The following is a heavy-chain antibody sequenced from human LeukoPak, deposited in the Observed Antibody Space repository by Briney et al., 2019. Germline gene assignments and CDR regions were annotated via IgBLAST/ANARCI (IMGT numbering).Heavy chain of an antibody. Sequence: GGSLRLSCAASGFTFSSYAMHWVRQAPGKGLEWVTVISYDGTNKYYADSVKGRFTISGDNSKNTLYLQMNSLRVEDTAVYYCAKATGYLLWGQGTLVTVSS. D-gene: IGHD1-14*01. CDR3: AKATGYLL. CDR1: GFTFSSYA. CDR2: ISYDGTNK. V-gene: IGHV3-30*04. J-gene: IGHJ4*02.